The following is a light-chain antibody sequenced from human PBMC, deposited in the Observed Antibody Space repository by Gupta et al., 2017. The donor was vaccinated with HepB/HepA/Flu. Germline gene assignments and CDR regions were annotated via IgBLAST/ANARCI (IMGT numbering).Light chain of an antibody. V-gene: IGKV2-30*01. CDR1: QGLVYSDGNTY. CDR3: MQASHWPLT. Sequence: DVVMTQSPLSLPVTLGQTPPISCRSSQGLVYSDGNTYLNWFHQRPGQSPRRLIYKVSNRDSGVPDRFSGSESGNMYTLRISRVEAEDVGIYYCMQASHWPLTFGGGTKVEIK. CDR2: KVS. J-gene: IGKJ4*01.